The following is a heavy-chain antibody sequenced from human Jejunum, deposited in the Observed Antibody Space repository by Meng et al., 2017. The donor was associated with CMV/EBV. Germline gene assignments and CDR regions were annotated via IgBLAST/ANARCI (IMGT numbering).Heavy chain of an antibody. CDR2: ISSDSTYT. D-gene: IGHD1-14*01. CDR3: AREGRFSHHGASDT. J-gene: IGHJ3*02. Sequence: SAFTFSDFNMDWVRQAPGKGLEWVSSISSDSTYTSYADSVKGRFTISRDNAKTSLYLQLNTLRAEGTAVYYCAREGRFSHHGASDTWGRGTTVTVSS. CDR1: AFTFSDFN. V-gene: IGHV3-21*01.